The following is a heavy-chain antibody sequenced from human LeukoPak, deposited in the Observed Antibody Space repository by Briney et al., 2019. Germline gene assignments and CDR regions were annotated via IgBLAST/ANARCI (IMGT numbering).Heavy chain of an antibody. CDR3: ATVSLTGTDAFDI. Sequence: SVKVSCKVSGYTLTELSMHWVRQAPGKGLEWMGGFDPEDGETIYAQKFQGRVTMTEDTSTDTAYMELSSLRSEDTAVYYCATVSLTGTDAFDIWGQGTMVTVSS. J-gene: IGHJ3*02. CDR1: GYTLTELS. D-gene: IGHD3-9*01. V-gene: IGHV1-24*01. CDR2: FDPEDGET.